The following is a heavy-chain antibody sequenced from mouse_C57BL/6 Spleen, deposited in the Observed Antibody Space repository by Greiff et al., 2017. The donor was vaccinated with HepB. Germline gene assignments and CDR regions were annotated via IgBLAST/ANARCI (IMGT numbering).Heavy chain of an antibody. CDR1: GYTFTSYW. CDR2: IDPSDSET. D-gene: IGHD2-5*01. J-gene: IGHJ4*01. Sequence: QVQLQQPGAELVRPGSSVKLSCKASGYTFTSYWMHWVKQRPIQGLEWIGNIDPSDSETNYNQKFKDKATLTVDKSSSTAYMQLSSLTSEDSPVYYCARSHTIVTTWGAMDYWGQGTSVTVSS. V-gene: IGHV1-52*01. CDR3: ARSHTIVTTWGAMDY.